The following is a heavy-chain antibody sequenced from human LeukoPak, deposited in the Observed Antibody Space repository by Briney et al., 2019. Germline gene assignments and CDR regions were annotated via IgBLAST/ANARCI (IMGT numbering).Heavy chain of an antibody. V-gene: IGHV4-59*05. CDR2: IYYSGST. CDR3: ARHGDYGDYRYYFDY. CDR1: GGSISSYY. Sequence: SETLSLTCTVSGGSISSYYWSWIRQPPGKGLEWIGSIYYSGSTYYNPSLKSRVTISVDTSKNQFSLKLSSVTAADTAVYYCARHGDYGDYRYYFDYWGQGTLVTVSS. D-gene: IGHD4-17*01. J-gene: IGHJ4*02.